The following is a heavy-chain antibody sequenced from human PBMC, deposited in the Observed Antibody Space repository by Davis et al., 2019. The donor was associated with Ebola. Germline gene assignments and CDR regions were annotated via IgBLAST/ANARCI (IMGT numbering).Heavy chain of an antibody. D-gene: IGHD3-3*01. CDR1: GYTFTSYA. Sequence: AASVKVSCKASGYTFTSYAMHWVRQAPGQRLELMGWINAGNGNTKYSQKFQGRVTITRDTSTSTAYMELRSLRSDDTAVYYCARCIGCITIFGVVINQGNWFDPWGQGTLVTVSS. V-gene: IGHV1-3*01. CDR2: INAGNGNT. CDR3: ARCIGCITIFGVVINQGNWFDP. J-gene: IGHJ5*02.